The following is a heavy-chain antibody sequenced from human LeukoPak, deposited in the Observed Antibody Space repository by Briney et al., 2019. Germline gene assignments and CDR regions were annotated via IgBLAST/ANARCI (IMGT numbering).Heavy chain of an antibody. D-gene: IGHD2-2*01. Sequence: PGGSLRLSCAASEFTFSSYGMHWVRQAPGKGLEWVAVISYDGSSKDYADSVKGRFTISRDNSKNTLYLQMNSLRVEDTAVYYCAKAADQYYYSYFYYMDVWAKGTTVTVSS. V-gene: IGHV3-30*18. CDR2: ISYDGSSK. J-gene: IGHJ6*03. CDR3: AKAADQYYYSYFYYMDV. CDR1: EFTFSSYG.